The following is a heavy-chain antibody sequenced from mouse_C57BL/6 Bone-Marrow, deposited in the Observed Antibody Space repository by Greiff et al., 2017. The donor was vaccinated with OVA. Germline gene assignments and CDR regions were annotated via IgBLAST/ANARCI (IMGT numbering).Heavy chain of an antibody. J-gene: IGHJ2*01. CDR3: AKVYYDYDGDFDY. V-gene: IGHV5-17*01. Sequence: EVKLMESGGGLVKPGGSLKLSCAASGFTFSDYGMHWVRQAPEKGLEWVAYISSGSSTIYYADTVKGRFTISRDNAKNTLFLQMTRLRSEDTAMYYCAKVYYDYDGDFDYWGQGTTLTVSS. CDR2: ISSGSSTI. CDR1: GFTFSDYG. D-gene: IGHD2-4*01.